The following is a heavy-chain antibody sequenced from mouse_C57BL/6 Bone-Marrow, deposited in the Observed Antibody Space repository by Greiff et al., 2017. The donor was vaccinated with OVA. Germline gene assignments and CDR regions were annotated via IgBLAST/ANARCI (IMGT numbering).Heavy chain of an antibody. V-gene: IGHV14-4*01. D-gene: IGHD1-1*01. Sequence: VQLKQSGAELVRPGASVKLSCTASGFNIKDDYMHWVKQRPEQGLEWIGWIDPENGDTEYASKFQGKATITADTSSKTAYLQLSSLTSEYTAVYYCTTSDDGSIGFAYWGQGTLVTVSA. J-gene: IGHJ3*01. CDR3: TTSDDGSIGFAY. CDR1: GFNIKDDY. CDR2: IDPENGDT.